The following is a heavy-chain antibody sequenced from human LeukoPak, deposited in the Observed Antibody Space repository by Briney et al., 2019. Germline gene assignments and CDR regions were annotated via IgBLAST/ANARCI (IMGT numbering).Heavy chain of an antibody. Sequence: PGGSPRLSCAASGFTVSSNYMSWVRQAPGKGLEWVSIIYSSGSTYYADSVKGRFTISRDNSKNTLYLQMNSLRAEDTAVYYCAADLDFGGYSHYDFWGQGTLVTVSS. V-gene: IGHV3-66*01. CDR2: IYSSGST. CDR3: AADLDFGGYSHYDF. D-gene: IGHD4-23*01. J-gene: IGHJ4*02. CDR1: GFTVSSNY.